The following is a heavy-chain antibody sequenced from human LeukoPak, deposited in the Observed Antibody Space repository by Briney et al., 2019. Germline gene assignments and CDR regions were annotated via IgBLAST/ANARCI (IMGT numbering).Heavy chain of an antibody. CDR1: GFTFSNYW. D-gene: IGHD4-17*01. V-gene: IGHV3-30*01. CDR3: ARDPPYGHYYYYYMDV. J-gene: IGHJ6*03. Sequence: GGSLRLSCAAPGFTFSNYWMGWVRQAPGKGLEWVAVISYDGSNKYYADSVKGRFTISRDNSKNTLYLQMNSLRAEDTAVYYCARDPPYGHYYYYYMDVWGKGTTVTVSS. CDR2: ISYDGSNK.